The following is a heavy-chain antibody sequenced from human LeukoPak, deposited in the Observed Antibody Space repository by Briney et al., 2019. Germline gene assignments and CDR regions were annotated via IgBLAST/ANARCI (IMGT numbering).Heavy chain of an antibody. CDR2: ISHEGDS. CDR3: ARGRNYVSDYYFDV. Sequence: SETLSLTCAVYGVSLRGCYWSWIRQSPEKGLEWIGEISHEGDSIYNPSLKSRLTLSVDMSKNQFSLKLRSVTAADTAVYYCARGRNYVSDYYFDVWGKGTTVIVSS. J-gene: IGHJ6*03. CDR1: GVSLRGCY. V-gene: IGHV4-34*01. D-gene: IGHD1-7*01.